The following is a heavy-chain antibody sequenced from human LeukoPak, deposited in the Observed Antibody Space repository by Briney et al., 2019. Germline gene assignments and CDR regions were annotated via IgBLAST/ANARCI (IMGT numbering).Heavy chain of an antibody. CDR1: GVSISDYS. Sequence: RPSETLSLTCSVSGVSISDYSWSWLRQPAGKGLEFIGRLSSSANTYYSPSLKSRITLSMDTSKDHFSLNLTSVTAADTAVYYWARDRTAPRQRFFDYWGKGILVTVSS. CDR3: ARDRTAPRQRFFDY. D-gene: IGHD2-21*02. V-gene: IGHV4-4*07. CDR2: LSSSANT. J-gene: IGHJ4*02.